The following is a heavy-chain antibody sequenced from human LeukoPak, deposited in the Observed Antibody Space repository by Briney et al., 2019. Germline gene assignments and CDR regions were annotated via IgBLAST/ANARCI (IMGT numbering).Heavy chain of an antibody. CDR3: ARDGHYDILTGYVVGYFDY. CDR1: GFTFSDYY. Sequence: PGGSLRLSCAASGFTFSDYYMSWIRQAPGKGLEWVSYISSSSSYTNYADSVKGRFTISRDNAKNSLYLQMNSLRAEDTAVYYCARDGHYDILTGYVVGYFDYWGQGTLVTVSS. V-gene: IGHV3-11*05. D-gene: IGHD3-9*01. CDR2: ISSSSSYT. J-gene: IGHJ4*02.